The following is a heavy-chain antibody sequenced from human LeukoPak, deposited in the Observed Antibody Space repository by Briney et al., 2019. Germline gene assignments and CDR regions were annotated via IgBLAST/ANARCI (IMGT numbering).Heavy chain of an antibody. J-gene: IGHJ4*02. CDR1: GGSISRYY. V-gene: IGHV4-59*01. CDR2: NYYSGSN. CDR3: ARTLRSMVRGVMVYFDY. D-gene: IGHD3-10*01. Sequence: PSETLSLTCTVSGGSISRYYWSWIRQPPGKALEWIGYNYYSGSNNYNPSLKIRVTISVDTSKNQFSLKLSSVTAADTAVYYCARTLRSMVRGVMVYFDYWGQGTLVTVSS.